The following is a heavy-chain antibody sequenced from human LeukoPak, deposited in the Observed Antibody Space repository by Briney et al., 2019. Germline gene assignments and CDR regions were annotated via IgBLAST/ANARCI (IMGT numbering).Heavy chain of an antibody. Sequence: SETLSLTCTVSGYSISSGYYWGWIRQPPGKGLEWIGSIYHSGSTYYNPSLKSRVTISVDTSKNQFSLKLSSVTAADTAVYYCARGALLWFGAKMEYYFDYWGQGTPLTVSS. CDR2: IYHSGST. D-gene: IGHD3-10*01. CDR1: GYSISSGYY. J-gene: IGHJ4*02. V-gene: IGHV4-38-2*02. CDR3: ARGALLWFGAKMEYYFDY.